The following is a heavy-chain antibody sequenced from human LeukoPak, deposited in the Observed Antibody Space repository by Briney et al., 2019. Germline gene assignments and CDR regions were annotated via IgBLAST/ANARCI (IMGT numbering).Heavy chain of an antibody. Sequence: PGGSLRLSCAASGFTFSSYSMNWVRQAPEKGLEWVSSISSSSSYIYYADSVKGRFTISRDNAKNSLYLQMNSLRAEDTAVYYCARELEENWFDPWGQGTLVTVSS. V-gene: IGHV3-21*01. CDR1: GFTFSSYS. J-gene: IGHJ5*02. D-gene: IGHD1-1*01. CDR2: ISSSSSYI. CDR3: ARELEENWFDP.